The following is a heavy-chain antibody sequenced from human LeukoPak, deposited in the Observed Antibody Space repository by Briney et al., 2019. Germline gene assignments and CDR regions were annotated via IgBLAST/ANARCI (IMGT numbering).Heavy chain of an antibody. CDR1: GGSISSYY. D-gene: IGHD3-22*01. J-gene: IGHJ6*02. CDR3: ARGDYDSSGYYPYYYYYGMDV. V-gene: IGHV4-59*01. CDR2: IYYSGST. Sequence: SETLSLTCTVSGGSISSYYWSWIRQPPGKGLEWIGYIYYSGSTNYNPSLKSRVTISVDTAKNQFSLKLSSVTAADTAVYYCARGDYDSSGYYPYYYYYGMDVWGQGTTVTVSS.